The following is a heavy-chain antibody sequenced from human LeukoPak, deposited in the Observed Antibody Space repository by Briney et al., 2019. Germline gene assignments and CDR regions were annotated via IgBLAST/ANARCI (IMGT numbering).Heavy chain of an antibody. CDR3: AREVVLRYFDWLPHPYYFDY. CDR1: GGSFSGYY. V-gene: IGHV4-34*01. Sequence: PSETLSLTCAVYGGSFSGYYWGWLRQPPGKGLEWIGSIYYSGSTYYNPSLKSRVTISVDTSKNQFSLKLSSVTAADTAVYYCAREVVLRYFDWLPHPYYFDYWGQGTLVTVSS. J-gene: IGHJ4*02. D-gene: IGHD3-9*01. CDR2: IYYSGST.